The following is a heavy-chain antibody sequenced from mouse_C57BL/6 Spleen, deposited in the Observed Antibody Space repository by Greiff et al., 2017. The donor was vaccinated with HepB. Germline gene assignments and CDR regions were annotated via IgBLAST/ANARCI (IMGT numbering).Heavy chain of an antibody. CDR2: IYPGDGDT. Sequence: QVQLQQSGAELVKPGASVKISCKASGYAFSSYWMNWVKQRPGKGLEWIGQIYPGDGDTNYKGKFKGKATLTADKSSSTAYRQLSSLTSEDSAVYFCARREVDSSGYFDYFAYWGQGTTLTVSS. D-gene: IGHD3-2*02. CDR3: ARREVDSSGYFDYFAY. J-gene: IGHJ2*01. V-gene: IGHV1-80*01. CDR1: GYAFSSYW.